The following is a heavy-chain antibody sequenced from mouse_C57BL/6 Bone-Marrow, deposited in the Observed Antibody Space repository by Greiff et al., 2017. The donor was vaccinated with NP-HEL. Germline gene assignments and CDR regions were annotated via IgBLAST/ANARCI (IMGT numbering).Heavy chain of an antibody. CDR3: AFITTVVSPWYFDV. Sequence: TELVKPGASVKLSCKASGYTFTSYWMHWVKQRPGQGLEWIGNINPSNGGTNYNEKFKSKATLTVDKSSSTAYMQLSSLTSEDSAVYYCAFITTVVSPWYFDVWGTGTTVTVSS. V-gene: IGHV1-53*01. J-gene: IGHJ1*03. CDR2: INPSNGGT. D-gene: IGHD1-1*01. CDR1: GYTFTSYW.